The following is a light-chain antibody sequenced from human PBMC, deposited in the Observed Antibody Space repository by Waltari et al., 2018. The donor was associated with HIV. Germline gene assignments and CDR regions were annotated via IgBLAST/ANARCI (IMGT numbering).Light chain of an antibody. V-gene: IGLV1-47*02. CDR2: SKN. CDR1: SSNIGSNY. CDR3: AAWDDSLWV. J-gene: IGLJ3*02. Sequence: QSVLTQPPSASGTPGQRVTISCSGSSSNIGSNYVYWYQQLPGTAPKLLIYSKNRRPSGVPDRFSGSKSGTSASLAISGLRSEDEADYYCAAWDDSLWVFGGGTKLTVL.